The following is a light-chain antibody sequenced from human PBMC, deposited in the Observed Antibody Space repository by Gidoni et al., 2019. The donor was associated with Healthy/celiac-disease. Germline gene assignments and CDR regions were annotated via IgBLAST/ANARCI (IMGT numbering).Light chain of an antibody. J-gene: IGKJ3*01. CDR1: QGIRND. CDR2: AAS. V-gene: IGKV1-6*01. Sequence: AIQMTQSPSSLSASVGDRVTITCRASQGIRNDLGWYQQKPGKDPKLLIYAASSLQSVVPSRFSGSGSGTDFTLTISSLQPEDFATYYCLQDYNYPFTFGPGTKVDIK. CDR3: LQDYNYPFT.